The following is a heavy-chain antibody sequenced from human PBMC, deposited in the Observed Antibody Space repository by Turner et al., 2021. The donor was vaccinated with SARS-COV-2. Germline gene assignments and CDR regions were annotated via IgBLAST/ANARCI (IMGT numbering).Heavy chain of an antibody. J-gene: IGHJ4*02. Sequence: EAQLLESGVGLVKPGESLRLSCAASVLTFTNAWVHWVSQAPGKGLQWVGRIKSITAGGTTDYAAPVKGRFAISRDDSKKTVYLQLDGLKTDDTAVYYCLTDDGWGTDYYRVFWGQGTLVTVSS. CDR1: VLTFTNAW. CDR2: IKSITAGGTT. D-gene: IGHD3-16*01. CDR3: LTDDGWGTDYYRVF. V-gene: IGHV3-15*01.